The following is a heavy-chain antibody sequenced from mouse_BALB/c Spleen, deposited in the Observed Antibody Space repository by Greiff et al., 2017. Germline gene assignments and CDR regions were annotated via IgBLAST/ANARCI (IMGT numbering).Heavy chain of an antibody. CDR3: ERDYGGAWFAY. J-gene: IGHJ3*01. CDR2: IYPGDGDT. V-gene: IGHV1-80*01. D-gene: IGHD1-1*01. CDR1: GYAFTSYW. Sequence: QVQLQQSGAELVRPGPSVKISCKASGYAFTSYWMNWVKQRPGQGLEWIGQIYPGDGDTNYNGKFKGKATLTADKSSSTAYMQLSRLTSEDSAVYFCERDYGGAWFAYWGQGTLVTVSA.